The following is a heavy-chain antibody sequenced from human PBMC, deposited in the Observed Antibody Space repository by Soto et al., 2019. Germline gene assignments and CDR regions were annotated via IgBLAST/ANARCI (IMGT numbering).Heavy chain of an antibody. D-gene: IGHD3-10*01. V-gene: IGHV3-23*01. J-gene: IGHJ4*02. CDR3: ARDPLWFGAPVYFDY. Sequence: EVQLLESGGGLVQPGGSLRLSCAASGFTFSSYAMTWVRQAPGKGLEWVSGISGSGGSTYYADSVKGRFTISRDNSKNTLYLQVNSLRAEDTAVYYCARDPLWFGAPVYFDYWGQGTLVTVSS. CDR1: GFTFSSYA. CDR2: ISGSGGST.